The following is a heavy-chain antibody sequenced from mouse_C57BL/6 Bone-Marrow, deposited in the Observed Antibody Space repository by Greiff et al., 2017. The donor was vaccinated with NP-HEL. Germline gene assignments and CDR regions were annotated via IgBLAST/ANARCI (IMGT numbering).Heavy chain of an antibody. V-gene: IGHV2-9-1*01. CDR2: IWTGGGT. J-gene: IGHJ3*01. Sequence: VKLVESGPGLVAPSQSLSITCTVSGFSLTSYAISWVRQPPGKGLEWLGVIWTGGGTNYNSALKSRLSISKDNSKSQVFLKMNSLQTDDTARYYCARNRGDGSSPWFAYWGQGTLVTVSA. CDR1: GFSLTSYA. D-gene: IGHD1-1*01. CDR3: ARNRGDGSSPWFAY.